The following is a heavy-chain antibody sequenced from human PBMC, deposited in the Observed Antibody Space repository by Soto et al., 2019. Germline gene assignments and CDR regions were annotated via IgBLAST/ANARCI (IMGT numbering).Heavy chain of an antibody. Sequence: EVRLVESGGALVQPGGSLRLSCTASGFTFSASNMNWVRQAPGKGPEWVAYITSTSEIMSYQDSMEGRFTVSRDNAKNSMYVQLSSLRAEDTAVYYCVRDCWSTVSYYWGQGTLVTVSS. J-gene: IGHJ4*02. V-gene: IGHV3-48*01. CDR3: VRDCWSTVSYY. D-gene: IGHD4-17*01. CDR1: GFTFSASN. CDR2: ITSTSEIM.